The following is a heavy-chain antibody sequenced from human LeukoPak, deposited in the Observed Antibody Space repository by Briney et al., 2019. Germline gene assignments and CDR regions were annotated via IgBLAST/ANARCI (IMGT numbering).Heavy chain of an antibody. V-gene: IGHV3-74*01. D-gene: IGHD6-19*01. CDR2: IKTDGSHT. Sequence: GGSLRVSCVASGFTFSSYWMHWVRQVRGKGPVWVSRIKTDGSHTNYADSVKGRFTISRDNAKNTLYPQMNSLRAEDTAIYYCVRGDSGWFEYWGQGTLVTVSS. CDR3: VRGDSGWFEY. J-gene: IGHJ4*02. CDR1: GFTFSSYW.